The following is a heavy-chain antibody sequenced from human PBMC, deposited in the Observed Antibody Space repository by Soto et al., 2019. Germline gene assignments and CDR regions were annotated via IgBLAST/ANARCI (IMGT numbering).Heavy chain of an antibody. Sequence: SVKVSCKASGGTFSSYAISWVRQAPGQGLEWMGGIIPIFGTANYAQKFQGRVTITADESTSTAYMELSSLRSEDTAVYYCARGSLRPGIAVAGDLDYWGQGTLVTVSS. CDR2: IIPIFGTA. CDR3: ARGSLRPGIAVAGDLDY. J-gene: IGHJ4*02. CDR1: GGTFSSYA. D-gene: IGHD6-19*01. V-gene: IGHV1-69*13.